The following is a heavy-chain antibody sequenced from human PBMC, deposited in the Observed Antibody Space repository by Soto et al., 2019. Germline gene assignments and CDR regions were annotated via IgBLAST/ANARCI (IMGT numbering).Heavy chain of an antibody. J-gene: IGHJ6*02. V-gene: IGHV3-30-3*01. Sequence: QVQLVESGGGVVQPGGSLRLSCAASGFAFSNSAMHWVRQAPGKGLEWVAVISYDETNKYYADSVKGRFTISRDNSKITLYLQLNSLRADDTAVYYCARGESSGWLTKGYGMDVWGQGTTVIVSS. D-gene: IGHD6-19*01. CDR2: ISYDETNK. CDR1: GFAFSNSA. CDR3: ARGESSGWLTKGYGMDV.